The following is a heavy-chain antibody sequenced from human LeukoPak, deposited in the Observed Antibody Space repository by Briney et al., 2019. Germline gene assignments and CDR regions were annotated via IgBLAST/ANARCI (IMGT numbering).Heavy chain of an antibody. Sequence: GGSLRLSCAASGFAFSSYWMLWVRQAAGKGLVWVSRIHSDGSSVTYADSVKGRFTISRDNAKNTLYLQMNSLSAEDTAVYYCARVGHSYGLDYWGQGTLVTVSS. CDR2: IHSDGSSV. CDR3: ARVGHSYGLDY. CDR1: GFAFSSYW. V-gene: IGHV3-74*01. D-gene: IGHD5-18*01. J-gene: IGHJ4*02.